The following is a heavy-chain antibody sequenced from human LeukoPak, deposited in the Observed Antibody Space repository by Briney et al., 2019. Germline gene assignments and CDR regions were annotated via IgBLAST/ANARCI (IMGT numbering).Heavy chain of an antibody. Sequence: PGGSLRLSCAAYGFTFSSYAMSWVRQAPGKGLEWVSVIYSGGSTYYADSVKGRFTISRDNSKNTLYLQMNSLRAEDTAVYYCAGGGVVGAINYWGQGTLVTVSS. D-gene: IGHD1-26*01. CDR2: IYSGGST. CDR1: GFTFSSYA. J-gene: IGHJ4*02. CDR3: AGGGVVGAINY. V-gene: IGHV3-53*01.